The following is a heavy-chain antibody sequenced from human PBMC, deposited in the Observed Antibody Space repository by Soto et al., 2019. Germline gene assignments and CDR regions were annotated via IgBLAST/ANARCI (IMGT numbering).Heavy chain of an antibody. D-gene: IGHD5-18*01. Sequence: SVKVSCKASGGTFSSYAISWVRQAPGQGLEWMGGIIPIFGTANYAQKFQGRVTITADESTSTAYMELSSLRSEDTAVYYCASPERGYSYGSPDYYYYGMDVWGQGTTVTVSS. V-gene: IGHV1-69*13. CDR2: IIPIFGTA. J-gene: IGHJ6*02. CDR1: GGTFSSYA. CDR3: ASPERGYSYGSPDYYYYGMDV.